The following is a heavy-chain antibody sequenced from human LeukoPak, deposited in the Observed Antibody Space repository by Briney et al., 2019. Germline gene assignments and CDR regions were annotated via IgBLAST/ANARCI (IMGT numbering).Heavy chain of an antibody. CDR1: GFTFSSYA. D-gene: IGHD3-10*01. J-gene: IGHJ4*02. Sequence: QPGRSLRLSCAASGFTFSSYAMHWVRQAPGKGLEWVAVISYDGSTKDYADSVKGRFTMSRDNSKNTLYLQMNSLRDEDTAVYYCAKDRQAMMVRGAPWLDHWGQGTLVTVSS. CDR3: AKDRQAMMVRGAPWLDH. V-gene: IGHV3-30*04. CDR2: ISYDGSTK.